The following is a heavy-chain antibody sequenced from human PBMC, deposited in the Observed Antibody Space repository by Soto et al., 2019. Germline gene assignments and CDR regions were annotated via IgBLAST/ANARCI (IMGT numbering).Heavy chain of an antibody. D-gene: IGHD2-2*01. J-gene: IGHJ5*02. CDR2: INPMLGVA. Sequence: ASVKVSCKAPGGSFSSLVISWLRQAPGQGPEWMGGINPMLGVANFAQKFQDRVTITADESTTTAYMELSSLRSEDTAVYYCARGPAQFDPWGQGTLVTVSS. CDR1: GGSFSSLV. CDR3: ARGPAQFDP. V-gene: IGHV1-69*10.